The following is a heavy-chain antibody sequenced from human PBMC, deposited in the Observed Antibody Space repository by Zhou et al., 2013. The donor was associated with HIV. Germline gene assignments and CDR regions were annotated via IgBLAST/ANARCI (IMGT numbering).Heavy chain of an antibody. CDR1: SGSFSGYY. D-gene: IGHD6-25*01. J-gene: IGHJ1*01. V-gene: IGHV4-34*01. CDR3: ARPNRYGPYGSGWSEYFQH. CDR2: VNHSGGT. Sequence: VQLQQWGAGLLKPSETLSLTCAVYSGSFSGYYWSWIRQPPGKGLEWIGEVNHSGGTNYNPSLKSRVTISVDTSKNQFSLKLSSVTAADTAVYYCARPNRYGPYGSGWSEYFQHWGQGTLVTVSS.